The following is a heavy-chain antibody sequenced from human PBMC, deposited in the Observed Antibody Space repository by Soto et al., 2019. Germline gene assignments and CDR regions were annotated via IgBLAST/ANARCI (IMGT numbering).Heavy chain of an antibody. Sequence: SVKVSCKASGGTFSRYAFSWVRQAPGQGLEWMGGIVPIYGTRGFAQKFKGRLTITADEPTRTAYMELSSLRSEDTAVYYCARDLDYYGSGSHYYYGMGVWGQGTTVTVSS. J-gene: IGHJ6*02. V-gene: IGHV1-69*13. CDR2: IVPIYGTR. CDR1: GGTFSRYA. CDR3: ARDLDYYGSGSHYYYGMGV. D-gene: IGHD3-10*01.